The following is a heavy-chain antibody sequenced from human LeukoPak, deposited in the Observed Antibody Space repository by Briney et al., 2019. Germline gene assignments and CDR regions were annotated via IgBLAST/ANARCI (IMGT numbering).Heavy chain of an antibody. CDR1: GFIFSSYG. Sequence: GGSLRLSCAASGFIFSSYGMHWVRQAPGKGLEWVAVIWYDGSNKYYADSVKGRFTISRDNSKNTLYLQMNSLRAEDTAVFYCARGYSSGWPDYWGQGTLVTVSS. CDR3: ARGYSSGWPDY. J-gene: IGHJ4*02. V-gene: IGHV3-33*01. D-gene: IGHD6-19*01. CDR2: IWYDGSNK.